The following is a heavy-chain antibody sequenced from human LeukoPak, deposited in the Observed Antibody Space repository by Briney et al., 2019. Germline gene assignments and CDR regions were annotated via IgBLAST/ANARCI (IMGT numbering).Heavy chain of an antibody. V-gene: IGHV5-51*01. CDR2: IYPGDSDT. J-gene: IGHJ3*02. D-gene: IGHD3-22*01. Sequence: GESLKISCKVSGYIFTSYWIGWVRQMPGKGLEWMGIIYPGDSDTRYSPSFQGQVTISADKSISTAYLQWSSLKASDTAMYYCARQPIGGYYDSTGYPTDAFDIWGQGTMVTVSS. CDR1: GYIFTSYW. CDR3: ARQPIGGYYDSTGYPTDAFDI.